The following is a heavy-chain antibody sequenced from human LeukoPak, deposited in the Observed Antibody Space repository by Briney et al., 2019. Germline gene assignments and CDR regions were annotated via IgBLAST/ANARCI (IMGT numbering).Heavy chain of an antibody. V-gene: IGHV1-18*01. CDR3: ARGPMKGYASPRGNWFDP. CDR2: ISAYNGNT. Sequence: GASVKVSFKASGYTFTSYGISWVRQAPGQGLEWMGWISAYNGNTNYAQKLQGRGTMTKDTATSTAYMELRSLRYDDTAVYYCARGPMKGYASPRGNWFDPWGQGTLVTVSS. J-gene: IGHJ5*02. CDR1: GYTFTSYG. D-gene: IGHD3-22*01.